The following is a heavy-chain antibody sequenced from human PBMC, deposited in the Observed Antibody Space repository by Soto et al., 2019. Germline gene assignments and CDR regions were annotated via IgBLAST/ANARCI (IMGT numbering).Heavy chain of an antibody. CDR1: GFTFSFSS. D-gene: IGHD6-6*01. V-gene: IGHV3-21*01. J-gene: IGHJ4*02. CDR3: ARGVIIAVRRRPFGY. Sequence: PGGSLRLSCTASGFTFSFSSMNWVRQAPGKGLEWISSVSSSGDYVYYADSVKGRFTISRDNDKNSLYLQMNNLRVEDTAAYFCARGVIIAVRRRPFGYWGQGALGNVSS. CDR2: VSSSGDYV.